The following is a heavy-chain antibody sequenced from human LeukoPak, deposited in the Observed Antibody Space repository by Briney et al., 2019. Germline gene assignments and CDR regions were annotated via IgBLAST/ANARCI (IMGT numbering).Heavy chain of an antibody. Sequence: ASVKVSCKASGYTFTSHQISWVRQAPGQRLEWLGWINPGNGDTKYSQNFQGRVTVTSDTSAATAYVELNSLTSEDTAVYYCARERWHCRVNCYSVYYYALDVWGQGTTVTVSS. V-gene: IGHV1-3*01. J-gene: IGHJ6*02. D-gene: IGHD2-15*01. CDR2: INPGNGDT. CDR3: ARERWHCRVNCYSVYYYALDV. CDR1: GYTFTSHQ.